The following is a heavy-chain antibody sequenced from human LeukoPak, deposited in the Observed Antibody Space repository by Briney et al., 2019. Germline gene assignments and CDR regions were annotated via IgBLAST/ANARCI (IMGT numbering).Heavy chain of an antibody. J-gene: IGHJ6*02. D-gene: IGHD3-22*01. Sequence: GGSLRLSCAASGFTFSSYSMFWVRQAPGKGLEWVSSISSSSSYIYYADSVKGRFTISRDNAKNSLYLQMNSLRAEDTAVYYCARERAYYYDSSGHRVGCGMDVWGQGTTVTVSS. V-gene: IGHV3-21*01. CDR3: ARERAYYYDSSGHRVGCGMDV. CDR1: GFTFSSYS. CDR2: ISSSSSYI.